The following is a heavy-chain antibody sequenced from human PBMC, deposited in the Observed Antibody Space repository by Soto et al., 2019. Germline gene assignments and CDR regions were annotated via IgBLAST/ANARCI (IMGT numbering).Heavy chain of an antibody. CDR1: GGTFRSYA. V-gene: IGHV1-69*01. Sequence: QVQLVQSGAEVREPGSSVKVSCKASGGTFRSYAINWVRQAPGQGLEWMGGIIPMFGKPNYAEKFLGRVTICADESTRTAYRTVTWLTAGDQAVYYCARATVRNYGYWRDVWGLGT. J-gene: IGHJ6*02. CDR2: IIPMFGKP. CDR3: ARATVRNYGYWRDV. D-gene: IGHD4-17*01.